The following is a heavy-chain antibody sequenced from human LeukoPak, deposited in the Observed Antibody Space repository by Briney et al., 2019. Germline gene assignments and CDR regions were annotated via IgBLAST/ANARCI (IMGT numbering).Heavy chain of an antibody. CDR1: GGSFSGYY. D-gene: IGHD3-10*01. Sequence: SETLSLTCAVYGGSFSGYYWSWIRQPPGKGLEWIGEINHSGSTNYNPSLKSRVTISVDTSKNQFSLKLSSVTAADTAVYYCARGRMVRGPYYDYWGQGTLVTVPS. CDR3: ARGRMVRGPYYDY. CDR2: INHSGST. J-gene: IGHJ4*02. V-gene: IGHV4-34*01.